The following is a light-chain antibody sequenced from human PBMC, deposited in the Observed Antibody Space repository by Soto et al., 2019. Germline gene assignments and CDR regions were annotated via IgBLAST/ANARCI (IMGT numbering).Light chain of an antibody. CDR1: QSVGSN. J-gene: IGKJ2*01. CDR3: QQYTNWPYT. CDR2: GAS. Sequence: EIVMTQSPATLSVSPGERASLSCRASQSVGSNLAWYQQKAGQAPRLLIYGASTRATGIPARFSGSGSGTEFTLTISSLQSEDFAVNSCQQYTNWPYTFGQGTKLEIK. V-gene: IGKV3-15*01.